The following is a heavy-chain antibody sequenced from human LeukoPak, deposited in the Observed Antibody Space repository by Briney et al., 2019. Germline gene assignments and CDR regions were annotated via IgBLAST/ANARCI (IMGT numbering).Heavy chain of an antibody. CDR3: ARVLGTGYDYVWGSYRRRQPFDY. CDR2: INHSGST. D-gene: IGHD3-16*02. CDR1: RGSISNYY. V-gene: IGHV4-34*01. Sequence: NPSETLSLTCTVSRGSISNYYWNWIRQPPGKGLEWIGEINHSGSTNYNPSLKSRVTISVDTSKNQFSLKLSSVTAADTAVYYCARVLGTGYDYVWGSYRRRQPFDYWGQGTLVTVSS. J-gene: IGHJ4*02.